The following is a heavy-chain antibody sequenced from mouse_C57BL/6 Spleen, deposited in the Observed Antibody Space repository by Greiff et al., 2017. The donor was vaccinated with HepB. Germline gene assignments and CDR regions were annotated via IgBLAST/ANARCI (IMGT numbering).Heavy chain of an antibody. CDR3: ARQGGYDSDAMDY. Sequence: EVQGVESGGDLVKPGGSLKLSCAASGFTFSSYGMSWVRQTPDKRLEWVATISSGGSYTYYPDSVKGRFTISRDNAKNTLYLQMSSLKSEDTAMYYCARQGGYDSDAMDYWGQGTSVTVSS. CDR1: GFTFSSYG. J-gene: IGHJ4*01. V-gene: IGHV5-6*01. D-gene: IGHD2-4*01. CDR2: ISSGGSYT.